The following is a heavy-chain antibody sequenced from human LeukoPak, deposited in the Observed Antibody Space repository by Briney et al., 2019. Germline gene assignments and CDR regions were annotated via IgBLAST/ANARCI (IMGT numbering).Heavy chain of an antibody. CDR3: ARGTVTTSMKAFDI. Sequence: SETLSLTCTVSGGTISSYYWSWIRQPPGKGLGWIGYIYYSGSPNYNPSLKSRVTISVDTSKKQSSLKLSSVTAADTAVYYCARGTVTTSMKAFDIWGQGTMVTVSS. D-gene: IGHD4-17*01. CDR2: IYYSGSP. J-gene: IGHJ3*02. V-gene: IGHV4-59*08. CDR1: GGTISSYY.